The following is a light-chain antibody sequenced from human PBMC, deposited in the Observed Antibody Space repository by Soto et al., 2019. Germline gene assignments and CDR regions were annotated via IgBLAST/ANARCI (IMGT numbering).Light chain of an antibody. V-gene: IGKV1-5*01. J-gene: IGKJ1*01. CDR2: DAS. Sequence: DIQVTQSPSTLSGSVGDRVTITCRASQIISSWLAWYQQKPGRAPKLLIYDASSLESGVPSRFTGSGSGTEFTLTINSLQPDDFATYSCQQYNTYWTCGQGTKV. CDR3: QQYNTYWT. CDR1: QIISSW.